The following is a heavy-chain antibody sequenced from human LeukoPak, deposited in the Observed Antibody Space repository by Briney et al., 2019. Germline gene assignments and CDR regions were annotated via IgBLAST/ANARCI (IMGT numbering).Heavy chain of an antibody. CDR3: ARGPGLLWFGELFHYFDY. V-gene: IGHV4-34*01. D-gene: IGHD3-10*01. CDR1: GGSFSGYY. CDR2: INHSGST. J-gene: IGHJ4*02. Sequence: PSETLSLTCAVYGGSFSGYYWSWIRQPPGKGLEWIGEINHSGSTNYNPSLKSRVTISVDTSKNQFSLKLSSVTAADTAVYYCARGPGLLWFGELFHYFDYVRQGTLVTVSS.